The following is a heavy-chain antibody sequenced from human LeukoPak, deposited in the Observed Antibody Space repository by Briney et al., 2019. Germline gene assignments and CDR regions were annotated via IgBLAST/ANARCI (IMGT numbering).Heavy chain of an antibody. D-gene: IGHD3-22*01. CDR1: GDSIRSRSYY. V-gene: IGHV4-61*01. CDR2: IYYSGST. J-gene: IGHJ4*02. CDR3: ARVTGYVIEDYFDY. Sequence: SETLSLTCTVSGDSIRSRSYYWSWIRQPPGKGLEWIGYIYYSGSTNYNPSLKSRVTISVDTSKNQFSLKLRSVTAADTAVYYCARVTGYVIEDYFDYWGQGTLVTVSS.